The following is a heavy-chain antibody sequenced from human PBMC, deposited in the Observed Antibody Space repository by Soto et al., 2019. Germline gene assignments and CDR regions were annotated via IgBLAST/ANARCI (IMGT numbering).Heavy chain of an antibody. CDR2: VSASGTGA. CDR1: GFTFSNYG. V-gene: IGHV3-21*01. J-gene: IGHJ4*02. CDR3: ARENAYGDPNSFDY. Sequence: GGSLRLSCAPSGFTFSNYGMTWVRQAPGKGLEWVSGVSASGTGAYYADSMKGRFTISRDNAKNSLYLQMNSLRAEDTAVYYCARENAYGDPNSFDYWGQGTLVTVSX. D-gene: IGHD4-17*01.